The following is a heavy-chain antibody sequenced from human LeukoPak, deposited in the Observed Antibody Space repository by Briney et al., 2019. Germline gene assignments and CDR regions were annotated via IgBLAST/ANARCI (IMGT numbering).Heavy chain of an antibody. CDR2: IYYSGST. J-gene: IGHJ5*02. CDR1: GXSISSYY. Sequence: SETLSLTCTVSGXSISSYYWSWIRRPPGKGLEWIGYIYYSGSTNYNPSLKSRVAISVDTSKSQFSLKLSSVTAADTAVYYCAREHIVGVTATSGSGWFDPWGQGTLVTVSS. V-gene: IGHV4-59*01. D-gene: IGHD2-21*02. CDR3: AREHIVGVTATSGSGWFDP.